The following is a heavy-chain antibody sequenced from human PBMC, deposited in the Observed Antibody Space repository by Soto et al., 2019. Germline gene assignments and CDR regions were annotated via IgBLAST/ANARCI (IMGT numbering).Heavy chain of an antibody. D-gene: IGHD3-3*01. Sequence: GGSLRLSCAASGFTFSSYSMNWVRQAPGKGLEWVSSISSSSSYIYYADSVKGRFTISRDNAKNSLYLQINSLRAEDTAVYYCARGPDYDFWSGYTWFDPWGQGTLVTVSS. CDR3: ARGPDYDFWSGYTWFDP. J-gene: IGHJ5*02. CDR1: GFTFSSYS. V-gene: IGHV3-21*01. CDR2: ISSSSSYI.